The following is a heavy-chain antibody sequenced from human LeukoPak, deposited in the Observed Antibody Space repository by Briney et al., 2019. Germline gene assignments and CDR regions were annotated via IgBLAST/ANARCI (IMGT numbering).Heavy chain of an antibody. J-gene: IGHJ4*02. CDR1: GFTFSSYW. D-gene: IGHD3-10*01. CDR3: VKEAASLLWFGELVY. V-gene: IGHV3-64D*06. CDR2: ISSNGGST. Sequence: GGSLRLSCAASGFTFSSYWMHWVRQAPGKGLEYVSAISSNGGSTYYADSVRGRFTISRDNSKNTLYLQMSSLRAEDTAVYYCVKEAASLLWFGELVYWGQGTLVTVSS.